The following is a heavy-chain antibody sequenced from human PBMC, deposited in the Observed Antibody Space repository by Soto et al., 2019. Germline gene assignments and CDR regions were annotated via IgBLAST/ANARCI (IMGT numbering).Heavy chain of an antibody. CDR2: ISGNGEST. CDR1: GFTFSSYT. J-gene: IGHJ4*02. Sequence: EVQLLESGGGLVQPGGSLRLSCAASGFTFSSYTMTWVRQAPGKGPEWVSSISGNGESTKYADSVKGRFTISRDNSKNTLYLQVNSLSAEDTAVYYCARSRIVMIVVVVPYFFGSWGQGALVTVSS. CDR3: ARSRIVMIVVVVPYFFGS. V-gene: IGHV3-23*01. D-gene: IGHD3-22*01.